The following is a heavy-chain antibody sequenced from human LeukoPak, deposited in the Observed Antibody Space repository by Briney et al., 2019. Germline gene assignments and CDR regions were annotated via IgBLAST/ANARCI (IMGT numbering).Heavy chain of an antibody. Sequence: GGSLRLSCAASGFTFSSYAMHWVRQAPGKGLEWVAVISYDGSNKYYADSVKGRFTISRDNSKNTLYLQMNSLRAEDTAVYYCATVADFWSGYYLYYFDYWGQGTLVTVSS. CDR1: GFTFSSYA. V-gene: IGHV3-30-3*01. CDR3: ATVADFWSGYYLYYFDY. CDR2: ISYDGSNK. D-gene: IGHD3-3*01. J-gene: IGHJ4*02.